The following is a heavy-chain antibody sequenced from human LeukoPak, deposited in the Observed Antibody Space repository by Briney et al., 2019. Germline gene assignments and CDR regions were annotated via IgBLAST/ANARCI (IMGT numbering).Heavy chain of an antibody. V-gene: IGHV1-69*13. CDR3: ARDRWEPYDAFDI. J-gene: IGHJ3*02. Sequence: ASVKASCKASGGTFSSYAISWVRQAPGQGLEWMGGIIPIFGTANYAQKFQGRVTITADESTSTAYMELSSLRSEDTAVYYCARDRWEPYDAFDIWGQGTMVTVSS. CDR2: IIPIFGTA. D-gene: IGHD4-23*01. CDR1: GGTFSSYA.